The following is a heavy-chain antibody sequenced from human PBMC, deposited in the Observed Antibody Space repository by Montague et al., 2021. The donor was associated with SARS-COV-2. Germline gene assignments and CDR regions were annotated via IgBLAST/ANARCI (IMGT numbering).Heavy chain of an antibody. CDR2: IKQSGST. V-gene: IGHV4-34*01. D-gene: IGHD3-22*01. CDR1: GGSFGDDH. CDR3: ARGRLSVSMIVVVFTSASYYFDY. Sequence: SETLSLTCGVYGGSFGDDHWSWIRQPPGKGLEWIGDIKQSGSTNYNPSLKSRVTISVDTSRNQFSLKLTSVTAADTAVYFCARGRLSVSMIVVVFTSASYYFDYWGQGALVTVSS. J-gene: IGHJ4*02.